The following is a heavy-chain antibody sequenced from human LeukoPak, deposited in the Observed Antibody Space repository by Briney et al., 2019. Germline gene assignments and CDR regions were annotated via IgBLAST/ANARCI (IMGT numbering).Heavy chain of an antibody. CDR1: GGSFSGYY. D-gene: IGHD3-22*01. J-gene: IGHJ6*02. CDR2: IYYSGST. Sequence: SETLSLTCAVYGGSFSGYYWSWIRQPPGKGLEWIGYIYYSGSTNYNPSLKSRVTISVDTSKNQFSLKLSSVTAADTAVYYCAREGLYYDSSGYSNYYYYGMDVWGQGTTVTVSS. V-gene: IGHV4-59*13. CDR3: AREGLYYDSSGYSNYYYYGMDV.